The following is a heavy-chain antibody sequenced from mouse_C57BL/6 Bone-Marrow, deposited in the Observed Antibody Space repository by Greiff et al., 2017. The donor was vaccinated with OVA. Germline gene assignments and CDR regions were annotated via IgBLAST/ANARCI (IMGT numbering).Heavy chain of an antibody. Sequence: EVQRVESGGGLVQPGGSLKLSCAASGFTFSDYYMYWVRQTPEKRLEWVAYISNGGGSTYYPDTVKGRFTISRDNAKNTLYLQMSRLKSEDTAMYYCARRTAQAFAMDYWGQGTSVTVSS. CDR2: ISNGGGST. V-gene: IGHV5-12*01. D-gene: IGHD3-2*02. J-gene: IGHJ4*01. CDR1: GFTFSDYY. CDR3: ARRTAQAFAMDY.